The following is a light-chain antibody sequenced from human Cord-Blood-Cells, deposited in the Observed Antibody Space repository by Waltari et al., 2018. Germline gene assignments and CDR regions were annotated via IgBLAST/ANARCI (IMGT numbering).Light chain of an antibody. CDR2: DVS. Sequence: QSPLTQPAPVPGPPGQSITTPCPGTSSDVGGFTYAPWYQQHPGKAPKLMIYDVSKRPSGVSNRFSGSKSGNTASLTISGLQAEDEADYYCSSYTSSSTWVFGGGTKLTVL. CDR3: SSYTSSSTWV. V-gene: IGLV2-14*01. CDR1: SSDVGGFTY. J-gene: IGLJ3*02.